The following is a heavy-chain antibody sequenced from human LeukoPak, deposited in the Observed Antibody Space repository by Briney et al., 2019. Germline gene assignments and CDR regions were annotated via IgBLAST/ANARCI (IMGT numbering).Heavy chain of an antibody. J-gene: IGHJ5*02. CDR3: ARDSPGTAFDP. Sequence: SETLSLTCIVSGASISSYYWSWIRHPAGKELEWIGRLQPSGATNYNPSLESRVTMSVDTSKNQFSLSLTSVTAADTAVYYCARDSPGTAFDPWGQGTLVTVSS. CDR1: GASISSYY. CDR2: LQPSGAT. D-gene: IGHD1-14*01. V-gene: IGHV4-4*07.